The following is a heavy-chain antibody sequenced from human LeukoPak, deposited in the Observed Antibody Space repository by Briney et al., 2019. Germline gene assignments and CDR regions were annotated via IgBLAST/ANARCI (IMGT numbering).Heavy chain of an antibody. CDR1: GGSISSSSYY. CDR2: IYYSGST. Sequence: SETLSLTCTVSGGSISSSSYYWGWIRQPPGKGLEWIGSIYYSGSTYYNPSLKSRVTISVDTSKNQFSLKLSSVTAADTAVYYCARQYYDFWSGYLVGYYYMDVWGKGTTVTVSS. J-gene: IGHJ6*03. D-gene: IGHD3-3*01. CDR3: ARQYYDFWSGYLVGYYYMDV. V-gene: IGHV4-39*01.